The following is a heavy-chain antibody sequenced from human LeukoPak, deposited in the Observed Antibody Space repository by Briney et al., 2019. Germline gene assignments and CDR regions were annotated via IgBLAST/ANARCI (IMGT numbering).Heavy chain of an antibody. CDR2: ISHDGSNK. V-gene: IGHV3-30*18. Sequence: QAGGSLGLSCAASGFTFSSYGMHWVRQAPGKGLEWVAVISHDGSNKYYADSVKGRFTISRDNSKNTLYLQMNSLRAEDTAVYYCANEILAATAPGYYYYYYGMDVWGQGTTVTVSS. CDR1: GFTFSSYG. D-gene: IGHD6-13*01. CDR3: ANEILAATAPGYYYYYYGMDV. J-gene: IGHJ6*02.